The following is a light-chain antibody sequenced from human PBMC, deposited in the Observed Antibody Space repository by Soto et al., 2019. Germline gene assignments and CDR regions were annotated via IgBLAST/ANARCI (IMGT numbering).Light chain of an antibody. CDR2: IAS. V-gene: IGKV3-15*01. J-gene: IGKJ1*01. Sequence: EVVMTQSPATLSVSPGEGATLSCRASQSVSSNLAWYQQKPGQAPRLLIYIASTRAAGIPARFSGSGSGTEFTLTISSLQSEDSAIYYCQQYNNWPSWTFGQGTKVDI. CDR1: QSVSSN. CDR3: QQYNNWPSWT.